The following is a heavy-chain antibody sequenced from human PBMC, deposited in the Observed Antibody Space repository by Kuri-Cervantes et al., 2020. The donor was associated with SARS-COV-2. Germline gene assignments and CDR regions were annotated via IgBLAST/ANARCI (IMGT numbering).Heavy chain of an antibody. CDR3: AKDRKQIAAAGLDY. Sequence: GESLKISCVASGFSFSSYGMHWVRQTPGKGLEWVAFVRYDGKTKDYADSVKGRITISRDSSKNTLYLQMNGLRAEDTAVYYCAKDRKQIAAAGLDYWGQGTLVTVSS. CDR1: GFSFSSYG. J-gene: IGHJ4*02. D-gene: IGHD6-13*01. CDR2: VRYDGKTK. V-gene: IGHV3-30*02.